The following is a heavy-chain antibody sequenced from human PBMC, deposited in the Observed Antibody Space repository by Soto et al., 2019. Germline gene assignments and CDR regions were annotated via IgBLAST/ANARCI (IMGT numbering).Heavy chain of an antibody. CDR1: GGSISGGNYY. J-gene: IGHJ5*02. CDR2: IYYSGST. Sequence: QVQLQESGPGLVKPSQTLSLTCTVSGGSISGGNYYWSWIRQHPGKGLEWIGYIYYSGSTYYNPSLKRRVTISVDTSKNQFSLKLSSVTAADTAVYYCARTSYDSSGTAAETWGQGTLVTVSS. D-gene: IGHD3-22*01. CDR3: ARTSYDSSGTAAET. V-gene: IGHV4-31*03.